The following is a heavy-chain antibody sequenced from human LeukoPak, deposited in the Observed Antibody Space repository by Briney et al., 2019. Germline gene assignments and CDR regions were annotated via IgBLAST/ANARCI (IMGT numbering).Heavy chain of an antibody. CDR1: GFRFSSYG. J-gene: IGHJ4*02. CDR2: VSYDGSNK. D-gene: IGHD3-10*01. Sequence: QPGRSLRLSCTASGFRFSSYGIHWVRQTPGKGLGWVALVSYDGSNKDYADSVKGRFTISRDNSKNTVYLQINSLRAEDTAVYYCAREMGSVYFDYWGQGTLVTVSS. V-gene: IGHV3-33*01. CDR3: AREMGSVYFDY.